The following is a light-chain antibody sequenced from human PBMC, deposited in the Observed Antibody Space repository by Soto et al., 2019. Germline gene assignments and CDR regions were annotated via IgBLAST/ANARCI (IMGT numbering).Light chain of an antibody. CDR3: QPYGSSRFT. J-gene: IGKJ3*01. CDR1: QSISSSY. CDR2: GAS. V-gene: IGKV3-20*01. Sequence: EIVLAQSPGTLSLSPGERATLSCRASQSISSSYLAWYQQKPGQAPRLLVYGASSRATGIPDRFSGSGSVTDFTLTISRLEPEDFAVYYCQPYGSSRFTFGPGTKVDIK.